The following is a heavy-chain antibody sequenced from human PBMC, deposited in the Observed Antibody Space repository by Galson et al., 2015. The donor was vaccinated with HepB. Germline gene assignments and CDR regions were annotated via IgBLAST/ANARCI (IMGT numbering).Heavy chain of an antibody. CDR3: ARDRSFDY. CDR1: GFTFSSYS. CDR2: ISSSSSYI. V-gene: IGHV3-21*01. Sequence: SLRLSCAASGFTFSSYSMNWVRQAPGKGLEWVSSISSSSSYIYYADSVKGRSTISRDNAKNSLYLQMNSLRAEGTAVYYCARDRSFDYWGQGTLVTVSS. J-gene: IGHJ4*02.